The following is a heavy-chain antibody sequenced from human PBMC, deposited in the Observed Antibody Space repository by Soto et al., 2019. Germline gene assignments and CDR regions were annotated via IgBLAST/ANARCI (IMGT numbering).Heavy chain of an antibody. CDR2: ISYDGSNK. CDR1: GFTFSSYA. Sequence: GGSLRLSCAASGFTFSSYAMHWVRQAPGKGLEWVAVISYDGSNKYYADSVKGRFTISRDNSKNTLYLQMNSLRAEDTAVYYCARGGREGHYFDYWGQGTLVTVSS. D-gene: IGHD1-26*01. CDR3: ARGGREGHYFDY. J-gene: IGHJ4*02. V-gene: IGHV3-30-3*01.